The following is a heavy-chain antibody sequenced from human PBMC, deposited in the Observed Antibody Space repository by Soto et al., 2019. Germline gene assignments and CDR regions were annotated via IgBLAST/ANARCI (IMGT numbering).Heavy chain of an antibody. Sequence: QVQLVESGGGVVQPGRSLRLSCAASGFTFSSYGMHWVRQAPGKGLEWVAVISYDGSNKYYADSVKGRFTISRDNSKNTLYLQMNILRAEDTAVYYCAKGDRYYDFWSGKGSYFDYWGQGTLVTVSS. J-gene: IGHJ4*02. CDR2: ISYDGSNK. V-gene: IGHV3-30*18. CDR3: AKGDRYYDFWSGKGSYFDY. D-gene: IGHD3-3*01. CDR1: GFTFSSYG.